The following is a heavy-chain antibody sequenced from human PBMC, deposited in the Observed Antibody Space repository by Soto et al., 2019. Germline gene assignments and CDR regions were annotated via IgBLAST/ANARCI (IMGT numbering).Heavy chain of an antibody. J-gene: IGHJ4*02. V-gene: IGHV4-34*01. CDR3: ARGKLSDYVWGSYRYHFDY. Sequence: PSETLSLTWAVYGGSFSWYYRSWMRQPPGKGLEWIGEINQSGSTNYNPSLKSRVTISVDTSKNQFAVKLSSVTAADTAVYYCARGKLSDYVWGSYRYHFDYCAQATVVTVTS. CDR1: GGSFSWYY. D-gene: IGHD3-16*02. CDR2: INQSGST.